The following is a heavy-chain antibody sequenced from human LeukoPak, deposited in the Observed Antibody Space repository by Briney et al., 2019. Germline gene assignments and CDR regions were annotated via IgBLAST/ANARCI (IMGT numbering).Heavy chain of an antibody. Sequence: ASVKVPCKASGYTFASYDINWVRQATGQGLEWMGWMNPNSGNTGYAQKFQGRVTMTRNTSISTAYMELSSLRSEDTAVYYCARARVLWFGELLFYYGMDVWGQGTTVTVSS. CDR3: ARARVLWFGELLFYYGMDV. D-gene: IGHD3-10*01. CDR1: GYTFASYD. J-gene: IGHJ6*02. V-gene: IGHV1-8*01. CDR2: MNPNSGNT.